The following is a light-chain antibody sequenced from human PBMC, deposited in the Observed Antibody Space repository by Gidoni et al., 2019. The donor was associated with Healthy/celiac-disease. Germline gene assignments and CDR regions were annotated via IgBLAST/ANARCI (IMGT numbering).Light chain of an antibody. Sequence: SYELTLPPSVSVSPGQTASITCSGDKLGDKYACWYQQKPGQSPVLVIYQDSKRPSGIPERFSGSNSGNTATLTISGPQAMDEADYYCQAWDSSTPYVFGTGTKVTVL. J-gene: IGLJ1*01. CDR1: KLGDKY. CDR2: QDS. V-gene: IGLV3-1*01. CDR3: QAWDSSTPYV.